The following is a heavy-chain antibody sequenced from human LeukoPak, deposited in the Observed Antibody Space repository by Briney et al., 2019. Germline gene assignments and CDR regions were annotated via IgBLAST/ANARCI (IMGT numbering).Heavy chain of an antibody. CDR2: IYTSGST. J-gene: IGHJ4*02. Sequence: SETLSLTCTVSGGSISSYYWSWIRQPAGKGLEWIGRIYTSGSTNYNPSLKSRVTMSVDTFKNQFSLKLSSVTAADTAVYYCAREEGDYSNYYFDYWGQGTLVTVSS. CDR1: GGSISSYY. CDR3: AREEGDYSNYYFDY. D-gene: IGHD4-11*01. V-gene: IGHV4-4*07.